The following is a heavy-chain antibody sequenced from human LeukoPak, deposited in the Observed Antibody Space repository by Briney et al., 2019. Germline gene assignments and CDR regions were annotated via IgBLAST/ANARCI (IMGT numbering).Heavy chain of an antibody. CDR1: GFTFSSYS. V-gene: IGHV3-21*01. J-gene: IGHJ4*02. Sequence: SGGSLRLSCAASGFTFSSYSMNGVRQAPGKGLEWVSSISSSSSYIYYEDSVKGRFTISRDNAKNSLYLQMNSLSAEDTAVYYCARLREIPVFGVVTKSTSYFDYWGQGTLVTVSS. D-gene: IGHD3-3*01. CDR3: ARLREIPVFGVVTKSTSYFDY. CDR2: ISSSSSYI.